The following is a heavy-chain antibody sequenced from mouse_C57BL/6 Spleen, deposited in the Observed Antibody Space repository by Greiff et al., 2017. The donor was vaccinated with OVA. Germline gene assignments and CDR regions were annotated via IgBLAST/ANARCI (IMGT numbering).Heavy chain of an antibody. D-gene: IGHD3-3*01. CDR2: IRSKSNNYAT. J-gene: IGHJ2*01. V-gene: IGHV10-1*01. CDR1: GFSFNTYA. CDR3: VRHGLYFDY. Sequence: GGGLVQPKGSLNLSCAASGFSFNTYAMNWVRQAPGKGLEWVARIRSKSNNYATYYADSVKDRFTISRDDSESMLYLQMNNLKTEDTAMYYCVRHGLYFDYWGQGTTLTVSS.